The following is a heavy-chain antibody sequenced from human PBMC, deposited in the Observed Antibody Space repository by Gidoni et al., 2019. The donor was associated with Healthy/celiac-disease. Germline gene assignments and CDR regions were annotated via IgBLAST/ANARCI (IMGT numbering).Heavy chain of an antibody. CDR1: GFTFSDYY. D-gene: IGHD6-19*01. Sequence: QVQLVESGGGLVKPGGSLSLSCAASGFTFSDYYMLLIRQAPGKGLEWVSYIRSSGSTIYYADSVKGRFTISRDNAKNSLYLKMNSLRAEDTAVYYCARPPRGEVAGPHEDIYWYFDLWGRGTLVTVSS. J-gene: IGHJ2*01. CDR2: IRSSGSTI. V-gene: IGHV3-11*01. CDR3: ARPPRGEVAGPHEDIYWYFDL.